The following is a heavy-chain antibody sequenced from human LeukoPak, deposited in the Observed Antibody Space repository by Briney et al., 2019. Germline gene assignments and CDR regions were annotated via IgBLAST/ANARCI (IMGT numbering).Heavy chain of an antibody. D-gene: IGHD2-2*01. CDR2: ISGSGGST. Sequence: PGGSLRLSCAASGFTFSSYAMSWVRQAPGKGLEWVSAISGSGGSTYYADSVKGRFTISRDNSKNTLYLQMNSLRAEDTAVYYCAPRVVPSLSRFGGTPDAFDIWGQGTMVTVSS. J-gene: IGHJ3*02. CDR1: GFTFSSYA. V-gene: IGHV3-23*01. CDR3: APRVVPSLSRFGGTPDAFDI.